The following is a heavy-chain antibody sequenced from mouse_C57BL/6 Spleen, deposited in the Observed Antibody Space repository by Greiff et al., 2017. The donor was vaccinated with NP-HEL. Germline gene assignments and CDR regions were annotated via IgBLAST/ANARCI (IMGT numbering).Heavy chain of an antibody. Sequence: QVQLKQPGAELVRPGTSVKLSCKASGYTFTSYWMHWVKQRPGQGLEWIGVIDPSDSYTNYNQKFKGKATLTVDTSSSTAYMQLSSLTSEDSAVYYCARRGIITTAANLGWFAYWGQGTLVTVSA. CDR1: GYTFTSYW. V-gene: IGHV1-59*01. D-gene: IGHD1-1*01. CDR3: ARRGIITTAANLGWFAY. CDR2: IDPSDSYT. J-gene: IGHJ3*01.